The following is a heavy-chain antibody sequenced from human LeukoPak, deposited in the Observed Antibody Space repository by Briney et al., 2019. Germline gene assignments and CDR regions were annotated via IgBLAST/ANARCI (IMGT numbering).Heavy chain of an antibody. D-gene: IGHD6-19*01. Sequence: ASVKVSCKASGYTFTTYDINWVRQATGQGLEWMGWMNPNSGNTGYTQKFQGRVTMTRNTSISTAYMELSSLRSEDTAVYYCARGRGSGHKENWFDPWGQGTLDTVPS. V-gene: IGHV1-8*01. CDR3: ARGRGSGHKENWFDP. CDR2: MNPNSGNT. CDR1: GYTFTTYD. J-gene: IGHJ5*02.